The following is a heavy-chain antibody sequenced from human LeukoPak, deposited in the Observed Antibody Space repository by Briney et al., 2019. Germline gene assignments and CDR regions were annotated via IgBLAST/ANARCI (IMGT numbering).Heavy chain of an antibody. CDR3: AGGGTYYYGSGTYNWFDP. CDR1: GFTFSSYW. Sequence: SGGSLRLSCAASGFTFSSYWMSWVRQAPGKGLEWVANIKQDGSEKYYVDSVKGRFTISRDNAKNSLYLQMNSLRAEDTAVYYCAGGGTYYYGSGTYNWFDPWGQGTLVTVSS. CDR2: IKQDGSEK. V-gene: IGHV3-7*03. J-gene: IGHJ5*02. D-gene: IGHD3-10*01.